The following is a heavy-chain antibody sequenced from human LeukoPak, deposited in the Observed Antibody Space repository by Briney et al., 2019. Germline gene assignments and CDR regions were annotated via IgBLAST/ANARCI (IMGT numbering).Heavy chain of an antibody. Sequence: ASVKVSCKASGYTFTSYGISWVRQAPGQGLEWMGWISAYNGNTNYAQKFQGRVTITRNTSISTAYMELSSLRAEDTAVYYCARAKPKNMVRGLIMRRESRYYFDYWGQGTLVTVSS. V-gene: IGHV1-18*01. D-gene: IGHD3-10*01. CDR3: ARAKPKNMVRGLIMRRESRYYFDY. CDR2: ISAYNGNT. J-gene: IGHJ4*02. CDR1: GYTFTSYG.